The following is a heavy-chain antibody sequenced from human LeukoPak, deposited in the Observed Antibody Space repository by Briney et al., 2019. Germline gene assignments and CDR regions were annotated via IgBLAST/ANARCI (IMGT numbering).Heavy chain of an antibody. CDR2: ISGSGTST. CDR3: TRGMLFGVDDY. D-gene: IGHD3-10*02. J-gene: IGHJ4*02. Sequence: GGSLRLSCAASGFTFRSYAMSWVRQAPGKGLEWVSGISGSGTSTYYADSVKGRFTISRDNSKNTLYLQMNSLKTEDTAVYYCTRGMLFGVDDYWGQGTLVTVSS. V-gene: IGHV3-23*01. CDR1: GFTFRSYA.